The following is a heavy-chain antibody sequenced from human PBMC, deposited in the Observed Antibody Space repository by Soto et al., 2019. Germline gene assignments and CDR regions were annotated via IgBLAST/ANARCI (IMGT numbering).Heavy chain of an antibody. CDR3: ARLEGLATISYYFDF. Sequence: PSETLSLTCSVSDDSINSDKYYWGWIRQPPGKGLEWIGSIYYRGNAYYNPSLQTRVTISLDKSKSQFSLKPNSVTAADSAVYFCARLEGLATISYYFDFWGPGALVTVST. D-gene: IGHD3-9*01. J-gene: IGHJ4*02. CDR2: IYYRGNA. V-gene: IGHV4-39*01. CDR1: DDSINSDKYY.